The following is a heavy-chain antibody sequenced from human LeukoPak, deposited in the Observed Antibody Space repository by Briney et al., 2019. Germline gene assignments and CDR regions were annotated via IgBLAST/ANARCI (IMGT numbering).Heavy chain of an antibody. CDR3: ARAVQVTTGGLFDY. CDR1: GGTFNSYG. D-gene: IGHD4-17*01. J-gene: IGHJ4*02. V-gene: IGHV1-69*10. CDR2: IIPILGTA. Sequence: ASVKVSCKASGGTFNSYGIIWVRQAPGQGLEWMGGIIPILGTANYAQKFQGRVTITADKSTSTAYMELSSLRSEDTAVYYCARAVQVTTGGLFDYWGQGTLVTVSS.